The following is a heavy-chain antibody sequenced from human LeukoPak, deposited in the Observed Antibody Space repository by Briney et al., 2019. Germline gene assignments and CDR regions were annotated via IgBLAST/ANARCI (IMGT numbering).Heavy chain of an antibody. CDR3: AVGAYYFDY. D-gene: IGHD3-16*01. Sequence: SETLSLTCTVSGGSISSSSYYWGWIRQPPGKGLEWIGSIYYSGSTYYNPSLKSRVTISVDTSKNQFSLKLSSVTAADTAVYYCAVGAYYFDYWGQGTLVTVSS. CDR2: IYYSGST. J-gene: IGHJ4*02. V-gene: IGHV4-39*01. CDR1: GGSISSSSYY.